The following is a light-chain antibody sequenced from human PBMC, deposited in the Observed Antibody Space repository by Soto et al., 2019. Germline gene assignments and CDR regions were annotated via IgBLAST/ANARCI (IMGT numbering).Light chain of an antibody. CDR3: QQSYSTLMYT. Sequence: DIQMTQSPSSLSASVGDRVTITCRASQSISSYLNWYQQKPGKAPKLLIYAASSLQSGVTSRFIGSGSATAYSLTISSRQHEEFSTFYCQQSYSTLMYTFGQGTKLEIK. V-gene: IGKV1-39*01. CDR1: QSISSY. J-gene: IGKJ2*01. CDR2: AAS.